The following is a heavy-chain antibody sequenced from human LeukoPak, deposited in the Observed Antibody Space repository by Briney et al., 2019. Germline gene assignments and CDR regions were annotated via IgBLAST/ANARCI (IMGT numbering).Heavy chain of an antibody. V-gene: IGHV3-30*02. CDR2: IRSDGRNT. Sequence: GGSLRLSCAASGFTFSSYGMHWVRQAPGKGLEWVAFIRSDGRNTDYADSVKGRFTISRDNPKNTLYLHMNSLRTEDTAVYYCTKDPNAIVNDHKFFDDWGQGTLVTVSS. D-gene: IGHD1-26*01. CDR3: TKDPNAIVNDHKFFDD. CDR1: GFTFSSYG. J-gene: IGHJ4*02.